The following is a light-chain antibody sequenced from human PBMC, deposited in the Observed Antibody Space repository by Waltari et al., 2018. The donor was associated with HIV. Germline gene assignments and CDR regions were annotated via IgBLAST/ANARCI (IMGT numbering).Light chain of an antibody. CDR3: SSYSRSGTLV. J-gene: IGLJ2*01. V-gene: IGLV2-14*01. CDR2: AVS. Sequence: QSALTQPASVSGSPGQSITIPCTGPCTGGGGYNSFPWYQQPPGKAPKLMLFAVSNRASGVSNRFSGSKSGNTASLVISGLQSEDEGDYYCSSYSRSGTLVFGGGTTLTVL. CDR1: CTGGGGYNS.